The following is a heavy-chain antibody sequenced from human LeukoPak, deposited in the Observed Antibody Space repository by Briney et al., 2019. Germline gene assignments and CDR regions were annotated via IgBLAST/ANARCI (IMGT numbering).Heavy chain of an antibody. V-gene: IGHV1-18*01. CDR3: AGAKIILAYCVGDCYSPDY. CDR2: INHYHGNT. Sequence: GASVKVSCKSSGYTFTSHVISGVRQAPGQELEWMGWINHYHGNTNYAQNLQGRVTMTIDTSTITGYMELRSLRADDTAVYYCAGAKIILAYCVGDCYSPDYWGQGTLVTVSS. D-gene: IGHD2-21*02. CDR1: GYTFTSHV. J-gene: IGHJ4*02.